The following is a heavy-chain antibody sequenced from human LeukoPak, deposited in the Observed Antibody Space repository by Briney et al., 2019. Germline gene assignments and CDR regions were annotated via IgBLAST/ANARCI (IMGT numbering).Heavy chain of an antibody. CDR2: ISSSSSTI. CDR1: GFTFSSYS. Sequence: GGSLRLSCAASGFTFSSYSMNWVRQAPGKGLEWVSYISSSSSTIYYADSVKGRFTISRDNAKNSLYQQMNSLRAEDTAVYYCARDISYGGWDYWGQGTLVTVSS. J-gene: IGHJ4*02. D-gene: IGHD4-23*01. V-gene: IGHV3-48*01. CDR3: ARDISYGGWDY.